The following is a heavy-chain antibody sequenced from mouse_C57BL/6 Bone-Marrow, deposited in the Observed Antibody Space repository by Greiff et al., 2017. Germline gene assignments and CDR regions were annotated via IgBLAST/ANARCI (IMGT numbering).Heavy chain of an antibody. J-gene: IGHJ3*01. D-gene: IGHD2-3*01. CDR3: ASEGYPYWFDY. Sequence: VQLQQPGAELVKPGASVKLSCKASGYTFTSYWMQWVKQRPGQGLEWIGEIDPADGYTNYNYKFKGKATLTVDTSSSTAYMQRSSLTSEDSAVNDCASEGYPYWFDYWGKGTLVTVSA. CDR2: IDPADGYT. CDR1: GYTFTSYW. V-gene: IGHV1-50*01.